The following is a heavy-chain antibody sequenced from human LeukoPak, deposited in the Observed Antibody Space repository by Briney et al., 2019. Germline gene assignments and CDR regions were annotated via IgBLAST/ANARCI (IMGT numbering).Heavy chain of an antibody. CDR3: VKDELVPH. Sequence: PGGSLRLSCSASGFSFSSYTMHRVRQAPGKGLEYVSAVSSNGVNTYYADSAKGRFTISRDNSKNTLYLQMSSLRSEDTAVYYCVKDELVPHWGQGTLVTVSS. D-gene: IGHD2-2*01. CDR1: GFSFSSYT. CDR2: VSSNGVNT. V-gene: IGHV3-64D*09. J-gene: IGHJ4*02.